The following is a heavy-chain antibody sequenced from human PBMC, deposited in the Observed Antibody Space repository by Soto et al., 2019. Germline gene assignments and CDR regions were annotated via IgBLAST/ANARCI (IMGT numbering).Heavy chain of an antibody. J-gene: IGHJ4*02. Sequence: GGSLRLSCAASGFTFSTYAMSWVRQAPGKGLEWVSAISNSGGSTYYADSVKGRFTISRDNSKNTLYLQMNSLRAEDTAVYYCASSIPHGSSTFYFDYWGQGTLVTVSS. CDR2: ISNSGGST. CDR1: GFTFSTYA. D-gene: IGHD6-6*01. V-gene: IGHV3-23*01. CDR3: ASSIPHGSSTFYFDY.